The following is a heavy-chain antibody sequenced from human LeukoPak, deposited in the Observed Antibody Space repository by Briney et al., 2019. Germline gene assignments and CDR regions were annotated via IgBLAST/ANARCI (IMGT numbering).Heavy chain of an antibody. D-gene: IGHD3-10*01. Sequence: GRSLRLSCVASGFTFEDYAMNWVRQVPGKGLEWVSGISWNSGSIGYAASVKGRFSISRDNAKNSLFLQMNTLRLEDTAVYFCTRLPRKYYYGSGSYSDSWGQGTLVTVSS. CDR3: TRLPRKYYYGSGSYSDS. CDR2: ISWNSGSI. J-gene: IGHJ4*02. CDR1: GFTFEDYA. V-gene: IGHV3-9*01.